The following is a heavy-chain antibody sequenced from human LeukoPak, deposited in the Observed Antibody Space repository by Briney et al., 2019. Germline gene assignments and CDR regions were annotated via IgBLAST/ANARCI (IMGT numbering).Heavy chain of an antibody. CDR2: INPNSGGT. D-gene: IGHD2-8*01. V-gene: IGHV1-2*02. J-gene: IGHJ5*02. CDR3: ARDRYCTNGVCRFWFDP. CDR1: GYTFTGYY. Sequence: ASVKVSCKASGYTFTGYYMHWVRQAPGQGLEWMGWINPNSGGTNYAQKFQGRVTMTRDTSISTAYMELSRLRSDDTAVYYCARDRYCTNGVCRFWFDPWGQGTLVTVSS.